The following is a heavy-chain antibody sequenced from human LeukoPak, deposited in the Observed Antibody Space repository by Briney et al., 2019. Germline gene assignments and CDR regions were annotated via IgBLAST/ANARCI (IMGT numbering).Heavy chain of an antibody. Sequence: SQTLSLTCAVSGGSISSGGYSWSWIRQPPGKGLEWIGYIYHSGSTYYNPSLKSRVTISVDGSKNQFSLKLSSVTAADTAVYYCASSYYDTFDYWGQGTLVTVSS. J-gene: IGHJ4*02. CDR3: ASSYYDTFDY. CDR2: IYHSGST. D-gene: IGHD3-9*01. CDR1: GGSISSGGYS. V-gene: IGHV4-30-2*01.